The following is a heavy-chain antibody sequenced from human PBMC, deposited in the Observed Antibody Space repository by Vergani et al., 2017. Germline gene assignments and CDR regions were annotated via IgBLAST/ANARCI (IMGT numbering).Heavy chain of an antibody. CDR3: AKDGGSDWGNWIDR. D-gene: IGHD5-12*01. Sequence: QVHLVESGGGVVQPGGSLRLSCGASGLTFSRSGMHWVRQAPGKGLEWVSFIRFNGNDDMYIDSVKGRFTISRDNSKNTLYLQMNSLRTEDTAIYYCAKDGGSDWGNWIDRWGQGTLVTVSS. CDR2: IRFNGNDD. CDR1: GLTFSRSG. V-gene: IGHV3-30*02. J-gene: IGHJ5*02.